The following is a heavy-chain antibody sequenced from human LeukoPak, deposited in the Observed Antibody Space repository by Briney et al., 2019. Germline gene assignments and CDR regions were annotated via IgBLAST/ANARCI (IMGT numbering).Heavy chain of an antibody. J-gene: IGHJ5*02. Sequence: GGSLRLSCAASGFTFSSYAMHWVRQASGKGLEWVAVISYDGSNKYYADSVKGRFTISRDNSKDTLYLQMNSLRAEDTAVYYCARDGRYCSGGSCLAPGFDPWGQGTLVTVSS. CDR3: ARDGRYCSGGSCLAPGFDP. D-gene: IGHD2-15*01. V-gene: IGHV3-30*04. CDR2: ISYDGSNK. CDR1: GFTFSSYA.